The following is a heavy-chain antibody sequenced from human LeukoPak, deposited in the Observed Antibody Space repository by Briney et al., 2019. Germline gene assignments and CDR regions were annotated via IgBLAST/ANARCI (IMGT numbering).Heavy chain of an antibody. Sequence: GGSLRLSCVVSGFSFSDSYMTWIRQTPGKGLESLAYISGSGSDIYYADSVKGRFTISRDNAKNSLYLQMNSLRAEDTAVYYCAGSDTTGYIPREWDYWYFDLWGRGALVTVSS. CDR1: GFSFSDSY. V-gene: IGHV3-11*04. CDR2: ISGSGSDI. J-gene: IGHJ2*01. D-gene: IGHD1-1*01. CDR3: AGSDTTGYIPREWDYWYFDL.